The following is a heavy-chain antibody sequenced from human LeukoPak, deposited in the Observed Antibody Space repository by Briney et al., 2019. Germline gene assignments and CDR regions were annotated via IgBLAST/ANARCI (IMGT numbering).Heavy chain of an antibody. Sequence: GGSLRLSCAASGFTFRVYCMNWVRQAPGKGLEWVATTKEDGSEKYYVDSVKGRFTISRDNARNSLFLQMNSLRADDTAMYYCARTYHSRGFFDFWGQGILVTVSS. CDR1: GFTFRVYC. CDR3: ARTYHSRGFFDF. D-gene: IGHD6-19*01. J-gene: IGHJ4*02. CDR2: TKEDGSEK. V-gene: IGHV3-7*05.